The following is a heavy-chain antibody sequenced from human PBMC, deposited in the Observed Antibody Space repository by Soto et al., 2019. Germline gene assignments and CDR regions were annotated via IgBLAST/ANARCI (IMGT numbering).Heavy chain of an antibody. D-gene: IGHD3-9*01. CDR2: INPNSGDT. V-gene: IGHV1-2*02. CDR1: GYSFTGQY. Sequence: QVQLVQSGAEVKKPGASVKVSCKASGYSFTGQYLHWVRQAPGQGLEWMGWINPNSGDTNYAQKFQGRVTMTRDTSITTAYMDLSRLRSDDTAMYFCASTGDYPYVGMDVWGQGTTVTVSS. J-gene: IGHJ6*02. CDR3: ASTGDYPYVGMDV.